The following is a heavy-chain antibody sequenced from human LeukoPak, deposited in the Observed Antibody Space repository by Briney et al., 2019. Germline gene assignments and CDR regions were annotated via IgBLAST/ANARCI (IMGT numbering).Heavy chain of an antibody. J-gene: IGHJ6*02. CDR1: GGSINSYY. Sequence: SETLSLTCTVSGGSINSYYWSWIRQPPGKGLEWIGYISYSGSTNYNPSLKSRVTISVDTSKNQFSLRVSSVTAADTAVHYCGRRIAAAGTNNYFGIDVWGQGTTVTVSS. CDR3: GRRIAAAGTNNYFGIDV. CDR2: ISYSGST. V-gene: IGHV4-59*08. D-gene: IGHD6-13*01.